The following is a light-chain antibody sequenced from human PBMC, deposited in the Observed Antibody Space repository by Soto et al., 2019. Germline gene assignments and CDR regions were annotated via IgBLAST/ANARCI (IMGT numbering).Light chain of an antibody. Sequence: QSALTQPAFVSGSPGQSITVSCTGTSSDVGGYNYVSWYQHHPGKAPKLMIYEVTNRPSGVSNRFSGSKSGNTASLTISGLQAEDEADYYCSSYTSSSTWMFGGGTKLTVL. V-gene: IGLV2-14*01. CDR2: EVT. CDR1: SSDVGGYNY. J-gene: IGLJ3*02. CDR3: SSYTSSSTWM.